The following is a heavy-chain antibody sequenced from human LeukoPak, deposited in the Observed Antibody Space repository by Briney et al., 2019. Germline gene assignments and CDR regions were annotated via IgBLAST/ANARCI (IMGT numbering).Heavy chain of an antibody. V-gene: IGHV3-48*03. J-gene: IGHJ6*03. Sequence: GGSLRLSCAASGFTFSSYEMNWVRQAPGKGLEWVSYISSSGSTIYYADSVKGRFTISRDNAKNSLYLQMDSLRPEDTALYYCAKSPGSSWYNYNYYMDVWGKGTTVTVSS. D-gene: IGHD6-13*01. CDR2: ISSSGSTI. CDR1: GFTFSSYE. CDR3: AKSPGSSWYNYNYYMDV.